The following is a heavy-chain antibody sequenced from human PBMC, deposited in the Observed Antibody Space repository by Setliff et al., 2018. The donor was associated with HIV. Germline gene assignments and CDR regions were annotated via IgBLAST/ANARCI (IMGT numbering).Heavy chain of an antibody. CDR3: AAQGVL. J-gene: IGHJ4*02. CDR2: ISSSGRTI. V-gene: IGHV3-11*04. Sequence: PGGSLRLSCAASGFRFSDYYMNWIRQAPGKGLEWISSISSSGRTIKYADSVKGRFTISRDNAKNSVLLQMNSLRVEDTAVYFCAAQGVLWGQGTQVTVSS. CDR1: GFRFSDYY.